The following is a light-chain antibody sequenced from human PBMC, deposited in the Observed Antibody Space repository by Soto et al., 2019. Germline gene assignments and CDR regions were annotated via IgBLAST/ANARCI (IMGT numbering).Light chain of an antibody. CDR1: NIGSKN. CDR2: RDS. CDR3: QVWDSSTAEVV. J-gene: IGLJ2*01. V-gene: IGLV3-9*01. Sequence: SYELTQPLSVSVALGQTARITCGGNNIGSKNVHWYQQKPGQAPVLVIYRDSNRPSGIPERFSGSNSGNTATLTISRAQGGDEADYYCQVWDSSTAEVVFGGGTQLTVL.